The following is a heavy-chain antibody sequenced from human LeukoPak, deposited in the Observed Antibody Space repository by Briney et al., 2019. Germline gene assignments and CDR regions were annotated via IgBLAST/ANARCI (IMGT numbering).Heavy chain of an antibody. CDR1: GFTFSSYA. CDR3: AKKGGIVGASPFDY. CDR2: IDGSGGST. V-gene: IGHV3-23*01. Sequence: GGSLRLSCVASGFTFSSYAMSWFRQAPGRGLEWVSAIDGSGGSTYYADSVKGRFTISRDNSKNTLYVQMNSLRAEDTAVYYCAKKGGIVGASPFDYWGQGTLVTVSS. D-gene: IGHD1-26*01. J-gene: IGHJ4*02.